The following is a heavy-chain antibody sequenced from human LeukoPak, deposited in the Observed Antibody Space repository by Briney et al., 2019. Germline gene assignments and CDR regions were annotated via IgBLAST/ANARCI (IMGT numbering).Heavy chain of an antibody. Sequence: GGSLRLSCAASGFTFSSHAMSWVRQAPEKGLEWVSAISGGGDNTYYADSVKGRFTISRDNSKNTLYLQMNSLRAEDTALYYCAKLTYYDFWSGYQYFQHWGQGTLVTVSS. J-gene: IGHJ1*01. V-gene: IGHV3-23*01. CDR1: GFTFSSHA. CDR3: AKLTYYDFWSGYQYFQH. CDR2: ISGGGDNT. D-gene: IGHD3-3*01.